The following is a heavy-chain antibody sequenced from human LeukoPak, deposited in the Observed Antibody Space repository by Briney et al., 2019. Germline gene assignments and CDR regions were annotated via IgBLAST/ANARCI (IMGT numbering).Heavy chain of an antibody. V-gene: IGHV3-9*01. J-gene: IGHJ4*02. Sequence: GGSLRLSCAASGFTFDDYAMHWVRQAPGKGLEWVSGISWNSGSIGYADSVKGRFTISRDNAKNSLYLQMNSLRAEDTAVYYCARVGSIQLWAFDYWGQGTLVTVSS. CDR3: ARVGSIQLWAFDY. D-gene: IGHD5-18*01. CDR1: GFTFDDYA. CDR2: ISWNSGSI.